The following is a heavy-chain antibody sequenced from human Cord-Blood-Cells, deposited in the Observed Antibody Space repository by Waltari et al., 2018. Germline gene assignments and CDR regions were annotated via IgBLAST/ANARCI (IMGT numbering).Heavy chain of an antibody. CDR3: ARVGPEAFDY. D-gene: IGHD3-16*01. J-gene: IGHJ4*02. Sequence: QVQLQESGPGLVKPSETLSLTCTVSGYSISSGYYWGWIRQPPGKGLEWIGGIYHSGSPYYNPSLKRRVTISVDTSKNQFSLKLSSVTAADTAVYYCARVGPEAFDYWGQGTLVTVSS. CDR1: GYSISSGYY. CDR2: IYHSGSP. V-gene: IGHV4-38-2*02.